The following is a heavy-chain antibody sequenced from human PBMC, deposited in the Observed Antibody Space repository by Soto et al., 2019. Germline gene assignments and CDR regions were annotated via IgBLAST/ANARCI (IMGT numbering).Heavy chain of an antibody. D-gene: IGHD1-26*01. V-gene: IGHV3-23*01. Sequence: GSLRLSCSASGFTFSSYAMSWVRQAPGKGLEWVSAIIGSGGSTYYADSVKGRFTISRDNSKNTLYLQMNSLRAEDTAVYYCAKDYSGSYWGPRGFQHSGQGTLVTVSS. CDR1: GFTFSSYA. CDR2: IIGSGGST. J-gene: IGHJ1*01. CDR3: AKDYSGSYWGPRGFQH.